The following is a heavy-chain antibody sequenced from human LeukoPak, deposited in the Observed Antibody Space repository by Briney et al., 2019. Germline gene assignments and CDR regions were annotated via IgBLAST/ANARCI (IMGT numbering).Heavy chain of an antibody. J-gene: IGHJ4*02. D-gene: IGHD3-10*01. CDR2: IHNSGTT. Sequence: SETLSLTCAVSGGPFSGYFWSWIHQSSGKGLVWIGEIHNSGTTNYNPSLNSRVTISEDTSKNQFYLNLSSVTAADTAVYYCARRYYYNLGSFPFDFWGQGTLVTVSS. CDR1: GGPFSGYF. CDR3: ARRYYYNLGSFPFDF. V-gene: IGHV4-34*01.